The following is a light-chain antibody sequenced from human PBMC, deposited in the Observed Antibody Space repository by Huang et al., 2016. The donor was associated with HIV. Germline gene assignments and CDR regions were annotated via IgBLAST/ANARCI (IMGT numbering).Light chain of an antibody. Sequence: DIQMTQSPSSLSASPGVGVTLSCRANQDIGNFLAWYQHKPGGVPRLLIYGASTLQSGVPSRFSGRGSGTDFTLTITSFQPDDVATYYCQRYDSAPRAFGQGTKVEI. CDR1: QDIGNF. J-gene: IGKJ1*01. V-gene: IGKV1-27*01. CDR2: GAS. CDR3: QRYDSAPRA.